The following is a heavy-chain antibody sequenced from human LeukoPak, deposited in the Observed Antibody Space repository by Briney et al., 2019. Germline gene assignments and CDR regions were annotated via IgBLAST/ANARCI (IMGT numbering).Heavy chain of an antibody. D-gene: IGHD5-18*01. V-gene: IGHV3-23*01. CDR2: ISSSSDST. J-gene: IGHJ4*02. CDR3: AKKGAYTYAGDY. Sequence: GGSLRLSCAASGFTFSSSAMSWVRQAPGKGLEWVSSISSSSDSTYYADSVKGRFTISRDNSKNTLFLQMNSLRAEDTAIYYCAKKGAYTYAGDYWGQGTLVAVSS. CDR1: GFTFSSSA.